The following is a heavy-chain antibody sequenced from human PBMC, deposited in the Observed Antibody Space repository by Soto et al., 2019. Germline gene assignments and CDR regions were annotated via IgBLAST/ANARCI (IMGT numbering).Heavy chain of an antibody. CDR2: INHSGST. J-gene: IGHJ6*02. D-gene: IGHD4-4*01. CDR1: GGSFSGYY. Sequence: SETLSLTCAVYGGSFSGYYWSWIRQPPGKGLEWIGEINHSGSTNYNPSLKSRVTISVDTSKNQFSLKLSSVTAADTAVYYCARGRRYGGNYRARYYYYGMDVWGQGTTVTVSS. CDR3: ARGRRYGGNYRARYYYYGMDV. V-gene: IGHV4-34*01.